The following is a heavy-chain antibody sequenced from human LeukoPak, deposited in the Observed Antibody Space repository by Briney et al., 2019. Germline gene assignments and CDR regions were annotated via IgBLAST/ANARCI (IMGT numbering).Heavy chain of an antibody. CDR3: ARSRWGIVVVPAAPFDP. Sequence: KSSETLSLTCTVSGGSISSSSYYWGWIRQPPGKGLEWIGSIYYSGSTYYNPSLKSRVTISVDTSKNQFSLKLSSVTAADTAVYYCARSRWGIVVVPAAPFDPWGQGTLVTVSS. J-gene: IGHJ5*02. D-gene: IGHD2-2*01. CDR2: IYYSGST. CDR1: GGSISSSSYY. V-gene: IGHV4-39*01.